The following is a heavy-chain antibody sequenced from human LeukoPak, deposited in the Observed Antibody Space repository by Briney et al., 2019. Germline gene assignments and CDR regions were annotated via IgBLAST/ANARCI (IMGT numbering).Heavy chain of an antibody. CDR3: AKERKSYYYGMDV. V-gene: IGHV3-23*01. Sequence: GGSLRLSCAASGFTFSIYAMNWVRQAPGKGLEWVSGISGSGGSTYYADSVKGRFTISRDNSKNTLYLQMNSLRAEDTAVYHCAKERKSYYYGMDVWGQGTTVTVSS. CDR2: ISGSGGST. CDR1: GFTFSIYA. J-gene: IGHJ6*02.